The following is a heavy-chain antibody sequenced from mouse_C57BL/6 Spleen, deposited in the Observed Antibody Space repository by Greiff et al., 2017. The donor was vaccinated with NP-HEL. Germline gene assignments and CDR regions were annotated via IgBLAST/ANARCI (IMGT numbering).Heavy chain of an antibody. D-gene: IGHD2-3*01. V-gene: IGHV5-12*01. Sequence: EVKLVESGGGLVQPGGSLKLSCAASGFTFSDYYMYWVRQTPEKRLEWVAYISNGGGSTYYPDTVKGRFTISRDNAKNTLYLQMSRLKSEDTAMYYCARHGYDGNAWFAYWGQGTLVTVSA. CDR1: GFTFSDYY. CDR3: ARHGYDGNAWFAY. J-gene: IGHJ3*01. CDR2: ISNGGGST.